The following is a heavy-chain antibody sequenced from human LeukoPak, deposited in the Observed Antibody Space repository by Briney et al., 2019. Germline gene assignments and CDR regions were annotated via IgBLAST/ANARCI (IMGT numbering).Heavy chain of an antibody. V-gene: IGHV3-21*01. CDR1: GFTFSSYS. D-gene: IGHD2-2*01. Sequence: GGSLRLSCAAYGFTFSSYSMNWVRQAPGKGLEWVSSISSSSSYIYYADSVKGRFTISRDNAKNSLYLQMNSLRAEDTAVYYCARVSSTSWDFDPWGQGTLVTVSS. CDR3: ARVSSTSWDFDP. J-gene: IGHJ5*02. CDR2: ISSSSSYI.